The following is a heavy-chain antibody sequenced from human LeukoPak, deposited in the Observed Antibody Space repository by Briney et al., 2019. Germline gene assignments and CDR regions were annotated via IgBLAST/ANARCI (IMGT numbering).Heavy chain of an antibody. Sequence: SQTLSLTCTVSGGSISSGGYYWSWIRQHPGKGLEWIGYIYYSGSTYYNPSLKSRVTISVDTSKNQFSLKLSSVTAADTAVYYCARDAYDILTGYEYYFDYWGQGTLVTVSS. CDR3: ARDAYDILTGYEYYFDY. D-gene: IGHD3-9*01. CDR1: GGSISSGGYY. V-gene: IGHV4-31*03. CDR2: IYYSGST. J-gene: IGHJ4*02.